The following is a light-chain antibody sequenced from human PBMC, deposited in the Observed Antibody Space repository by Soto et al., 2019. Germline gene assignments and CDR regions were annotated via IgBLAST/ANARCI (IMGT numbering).Light chain of an antibody. CDR3: QQSYTTPVT. J-gene: IGKJ5*01. CDR1: QSYSTY. Sequence: DIQMTQSPSSLSASVTDKVTITCRASQSYSTYLNWYQQKPGQAPQLLIYSASNLQSGVPSRFSGSGSGTEFTLTISSLQPEDFAAYYCQQSYTTPVTFGQGTRLEIK. V-gene: IGKV1-39*01. CDR2: SAS.